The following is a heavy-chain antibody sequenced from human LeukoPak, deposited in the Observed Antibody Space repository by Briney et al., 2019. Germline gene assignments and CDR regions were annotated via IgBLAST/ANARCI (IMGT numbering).Heavy chain of an antibody. D-gene: IGHD4-17*01. CDR3: AKEDATVTTGYFDY. V-gene: IGHV3-23*01. J-gene: IGHJ4*02. CDR1: GFTFSSYA. Sequence: GGSLRLSCTASGFTFSSYAMSWVRQAPGKGLEWVSAISGSGGSTYYADSAKSRFTISRDNSKNTLYLQMNSLRAEDTAVYYCAKEDATVTTGYFDYWGQGTLVTVSS. CDR2: ISGSGGST.